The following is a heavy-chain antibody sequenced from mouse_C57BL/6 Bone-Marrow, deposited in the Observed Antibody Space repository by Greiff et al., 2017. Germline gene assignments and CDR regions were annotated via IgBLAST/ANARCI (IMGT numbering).Heavy chain of an antibody. CDR3: AKTRYGRRAWFAY. CDR2: IWSGGST. CDR1: GFSLTSYG. V-gene: IGHV2-4*01. D-gene: IGHD1-1*01. J-gene: IGHJ3*01. Sequence: QVQLQQSGPGLVQPSQSLSITCTVSGFSLTSYGVHWVRQPSGKGLEWLGVIWSGGSTDYNAAFISRLSISKDNSKSQVFFKMNSLQADDTAIYYCAKTRYGRRAWFAYWGQGTLVTVSA.